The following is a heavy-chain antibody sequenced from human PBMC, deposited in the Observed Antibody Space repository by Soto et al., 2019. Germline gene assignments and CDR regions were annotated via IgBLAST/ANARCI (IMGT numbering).Heavy chain of an antibody. CDR2: IKQDGSEK. D-gene: IGHD3-10*01. J-gene: IGHJ5*02. V-gene: IGHV3-7*03. CDR1: GFTFSSYW. CDR3: ARLLWFGEFPRGPFDP. Sequence: PGGSLRLSCAASGFTFSSYWMSWVRQAPGKGLEWVANIKQDGSEKYYVDSVKGRFTISRDNAKNSLYLQMNSLRAEDTAVYYCARLLWFGEFPRGPFDPWGQGTLVTVSS.